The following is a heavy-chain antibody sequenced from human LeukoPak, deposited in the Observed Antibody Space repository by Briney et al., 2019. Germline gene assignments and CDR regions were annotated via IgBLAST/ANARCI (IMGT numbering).Heavy chain of an antibody. CDR2: ISGSGGST. Sequence: GGSLRLPCAASGFTFSDYAMSWVRQAPGKGLEWVSLISGSGGSTYYADSAKGRFTISRDNSKNTLYLQMNSLRAEDTAVYYCAKGLGVGVYEAFDIWGQGTMVTVSS. J-gene: IGHJ3*02. V-gene: IGHV3-23*01. CDR3: AKGLGVGVYEAFDI. D-gene: IGHD3-3*01. CDR1: GFTFSDYA.